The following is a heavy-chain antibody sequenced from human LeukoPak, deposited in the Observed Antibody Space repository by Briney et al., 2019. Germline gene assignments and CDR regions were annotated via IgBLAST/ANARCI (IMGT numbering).Heavy chain of an antibody. Sequence: GGSLRLSCAASGFTFSSSAMSWVRQAPGKGLEWVSNISGSGSGGSTYYADSVKGRFTISRDNSKNTLYLQMNSLRAEDTAVYYCAKAPNYGPYFDYWGQGTLVTVSS. J-gene: IGHJ4*02. V-gene: IGHV3-23*01. CDR1: GFTFSSSA. D-gene: IGHD3-10*01. CDR3: AKAPNYGPYFDY. CDR2: ISGSGSGGST.